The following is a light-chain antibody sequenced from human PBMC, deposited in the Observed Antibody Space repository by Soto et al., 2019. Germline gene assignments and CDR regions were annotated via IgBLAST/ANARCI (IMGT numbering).Light chain of an antibody. V-gene: IGKV1-39*01. Sequence: DIQLTQSPSSLSASVGDRVTITCRTTHDITTYLSWYQQTSGKAPKILIYGAFSLQSGVPSRFSGSGSGTNFTLTISGLQPDDFATYYCQETYSESRTFGTGTTVDIK. CDR3: QETYSESRT. CDR1: HDITTY. CDR2: GAF. J-gene: IGKJ3*01.